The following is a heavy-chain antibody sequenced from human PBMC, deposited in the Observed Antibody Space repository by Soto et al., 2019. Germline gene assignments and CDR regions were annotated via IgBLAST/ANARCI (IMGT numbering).Heavy chain of an antibody. J-gene: IGHJ4*02. CDR1: GYTFTSYD. CDR3: ARRAETNGWNGFGADKYYFDF. CDR2: MNPNTGNS. D-gene: IGHD1-1*01. V-gene: IGHV1-8*01. Sequence: ASVKVSCKASGYTFTSYDIYWVRQATGQGLEWMGWMNPNTGNSGYAQKFQGRVTVTSDSSINTVHMELSSLRSEDTAVYYCARRAETNGWNGFGADKYYFDFWGQGTLVTVSS.